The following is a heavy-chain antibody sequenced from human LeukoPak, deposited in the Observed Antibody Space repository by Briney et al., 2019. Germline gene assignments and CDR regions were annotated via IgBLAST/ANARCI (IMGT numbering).Heavy chain of an antibody. V-gene: IGHV4-34*01. Sequence: SETLSLTCAVYSGSLSGFYWSWIRQSPGKGLEWIGEINQSGSTNYNPSLKSRVTMSVDTSKNQFSLKLSPVTAADTAVYYCARGQLSGSYFDFSIDYWGQGTLVTVSS. CDR3: ARGQLSGSYFDFSIDY. CDR2: INQSGST. CDR1: SGSLSGFY. J-gene: IGHJ4*02. D-gene: IGHD3-10*01.